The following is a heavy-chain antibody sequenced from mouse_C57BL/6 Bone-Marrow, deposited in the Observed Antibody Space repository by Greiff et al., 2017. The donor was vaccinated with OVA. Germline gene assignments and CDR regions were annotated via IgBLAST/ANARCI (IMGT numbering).Heavy chain of an antibody. V-gene: IGHV2-5*01. CDR1: GFSLPSYG. CDR2: IWRGGST. J-gene: IGHJ4*01. CDR3: AKSPYSNYDYAMDY. D-gene: IGHD2-5*01. Sequence: VKLVESGPGLVQPSQSLSITCAVSGFSLPSYGVHWVRQSPGKGLEWLGVIWRGGSTDYNAAFMSRLSITKNNSKSQVFFKMNSRQADDTAIYDDAKSPYSNYDYAMDYWGQGTSVTVSP.